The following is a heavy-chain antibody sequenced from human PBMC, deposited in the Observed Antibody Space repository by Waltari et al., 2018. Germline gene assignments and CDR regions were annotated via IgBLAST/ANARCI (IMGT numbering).Heavy chain of an antibody. CDR3: AKLAASSIAVAGTVDY. D-gene: IGHD6-19*01. J-gene: IGHJ4*02. CDR2: IIPIFGTA. V-gene: IGHV1-69*13. Sequence: QVQLVQSGAAGKKPGSSVKVSCKASGGTFSRYAISWVRHAPGQGLEWMGGIIPIFGTANYAQKFQGRVTITADESTSTAYMELSSLRSEDTAVYYCAKLAASSIAVAGTVDYWGQGTLVTVSS. CDR1: GGTFSRYA.